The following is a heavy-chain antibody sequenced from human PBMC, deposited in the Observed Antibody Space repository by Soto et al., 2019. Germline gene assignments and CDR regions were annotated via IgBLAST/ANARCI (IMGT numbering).Heavy chain of an antibody. CDR2: TYYRSKWFH. V-gene: IGHV6-1*01. CDR3: ASGNALDV. D-gene: IGHD4-4*01. J-gene: IGHJ3*01. Sequence: QGQLQQSGPGLVKPSQTLSLTCAISGDSVSSDITSWNWIRQSPSRGLEWLERTYYRSKWFHDYAAYVKSRITINPDTSKNQFSLEWNSMTPEDTAVYYCASGNALDVWGQGTVVTISS. CDR1: GDSVSSDITS.